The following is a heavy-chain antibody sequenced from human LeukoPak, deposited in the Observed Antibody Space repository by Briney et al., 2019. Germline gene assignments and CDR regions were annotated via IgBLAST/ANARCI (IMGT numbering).Heavy chain of an antibody. J-gene: IGHJ4*02. CDR2: ISSSSSYI. D-gene: IGHD2-2*02. Sequence: GGSLRLSCAASGFTFSSYSMNWVRQAPGKGLEWVSSISSSSSYIYYADSVKGRFTISRGNAKNSLYLQMNSLRAEDTAVYYCARTIVVVPAAIPGGDYWGQGTLVTVSS. CDR1: GFTFSSYS. V-gene: IGHV3-21*01. CDR3: ARTIVVVPAAIPGGDY.